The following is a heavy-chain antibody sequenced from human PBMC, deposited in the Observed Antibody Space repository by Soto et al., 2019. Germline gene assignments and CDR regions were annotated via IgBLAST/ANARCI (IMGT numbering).Heavy chain of an antibody. D-gene: IGHD1-7*01. J-gene: IGHJ4*02. V-gene: IGHV5-51*01. CDR1: GYTFNSFW. CDR3: VTTRDGTTFFPH. CDR2: MFPWTSDT. Sequence: GESLKISCQGSGYTFNSFWIGWVRQMPGEGLEWMGLMFPWTSDTRYSPSFQGHVSVSVDRSTGTGYLQWNSLKASDTAMYYCVTTRDGTTFFPHWGQGTPVTAPQ.